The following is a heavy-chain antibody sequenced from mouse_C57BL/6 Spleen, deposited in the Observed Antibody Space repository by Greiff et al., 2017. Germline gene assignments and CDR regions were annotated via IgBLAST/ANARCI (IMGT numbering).Heavy chain of an antibody. D-gene: IGHD4-1*01. Sequence: VQLQQSGPELVKPGASVKISCKASGYTFTDYYMNWVKPSHGKSLEWIGDINPNNGGTSYNQKFKGKATLTVDKSSSTAYMELRSLTSEDSAVYYCARRELGRNYAMDYWGQGTSVTVSS. CDR1: GYTFTDYY. J-gene: IGHJ4*01. V-gene: IGHV1-26*01. CDR2: INPNNGGT. CDR3: ARRELGRNYAMDY.